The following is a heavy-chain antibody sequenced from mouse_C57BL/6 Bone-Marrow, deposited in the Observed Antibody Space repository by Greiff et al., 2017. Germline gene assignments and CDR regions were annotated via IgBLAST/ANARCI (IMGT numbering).Heavy chain of an antibody. Sequence: VQLQQPGAELVKPGASVKLSCKASGYTFTNYWMHWVKQRPGQGLEWIGMMHPNGGSPDYNEKFKSEATLSVDKSSRTAYMELSSLTSEDSAVYYCARSYDYDDYTMDKGGQGTSATVSS. CDR3: ARSYDYDDYTMDK. D-gene: IGHD2-4*01. J-gene: IGHJ4*01. CDR2: MHPNGGSP. V-gene: IGHV1-64*01. CDR1: GYTFTNYW.